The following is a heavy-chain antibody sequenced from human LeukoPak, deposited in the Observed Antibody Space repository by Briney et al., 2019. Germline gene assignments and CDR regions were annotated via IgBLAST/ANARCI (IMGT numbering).Heavy chain of an antibody. CDR1: GYSFASYW. CDR2: IYPGDSDT. Sequence: GESLKISCKGSGYSFASYWIGWVRQMPGKGLEWMGIIYPGDSDTRYSPSFQGQVTISADKSISTAYLQWSSLKASDTAMYCCARQNPHDAFDIWGQGTMVTVSS. V-gene: IGHV5-51*01. J-gene: IGHJ3*02. D-gene: IGHD1-14*01. CDR3: ARQNPHDAFDI.